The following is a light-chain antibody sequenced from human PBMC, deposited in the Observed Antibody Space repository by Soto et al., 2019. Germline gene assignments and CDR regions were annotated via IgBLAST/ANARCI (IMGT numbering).Light chain of an antibody. Sequence: EIVLTQSPATLSLSPWERATLSCRASQTVGRTLAWYQQKPGQAPRLLISDASNRATGIPARFSGSGSGTDFTLTISSLESEDFAIYYCQQRNEWPLTFGQGTRLEIK. CDR2: DAS. V-gene: IGKV3-11*01. J-gene: IGKJ5*01. CDR3: QQRNEWPLT. CDR1: QTVGRT.